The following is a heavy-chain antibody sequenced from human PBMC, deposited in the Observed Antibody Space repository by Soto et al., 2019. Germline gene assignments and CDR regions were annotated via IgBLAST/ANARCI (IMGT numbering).Heavy chain of an antibody. J-gene: IGHJ3*02. D-gene: IGHD3-22*01. Sequence: PGGSLRLSCAASGFTFSSYSMNWVRQAPGKGLEWVSAISGSGGSTYYADSVKGRFTISRDNSKNTLYLQMNSLRAEDTAVYYCARDHTMIVVGAPFDIWGQGTMVTVS. CDR2: ISGSGGST. CDR1: GFTFSSYS. CDR3: ARDHTMIVVGAPFDI. V-gene: IGHV3-23*01.